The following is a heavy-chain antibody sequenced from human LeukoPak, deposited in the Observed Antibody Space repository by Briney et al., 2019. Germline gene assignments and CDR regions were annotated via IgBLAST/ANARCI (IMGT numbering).Heavy chain of an antibody. D-gene: IGHD3-22*01. V-gene: IGHV5-51*01. Sequence: GESLKISCRASGFNFIYYWVAWVRQMPGKGLEWMGIIYPGDSDTRYSLSFQGQVTFSADKSITTAYLQWDSLKASDTAIYYCARLSCTSSSCSNYNGMDVWGQGTKVTVSS. CDR3: ARLSCTSSSCSNYNGMDV. CDR2: IYPGDSDT. CDR1: GFNFIYYW. J-gene: IGHJ6*02.